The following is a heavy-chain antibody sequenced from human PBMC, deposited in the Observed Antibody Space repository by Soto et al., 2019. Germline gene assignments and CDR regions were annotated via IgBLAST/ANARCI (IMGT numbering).Heavy chain of an antibody. J-gene: IGHJ3*02. Sequence: GGSLRLSCAVSGFTFGDHYMDWVRQAPGKGLEWVGHIRNKANSYTTEYAASVRGRFTISRDDSKNSLYLHMNSLKTEDTAVYYCATGSGADYPFDIWGQGTMVTVSS. CDR1: GFTFGDHY. V-gene: IGHV3-72*01. CDR2: IRNKANSYTT. CDR3: ATGSGADYPFDI. D-gene: IGHD3-3*01.